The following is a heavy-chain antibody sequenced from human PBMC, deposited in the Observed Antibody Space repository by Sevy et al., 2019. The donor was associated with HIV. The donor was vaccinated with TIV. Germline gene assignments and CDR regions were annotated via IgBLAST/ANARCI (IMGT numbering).Heavy chain of an antibody. CDR2: ISYDGSNK. Sequence: GGSLRLSCAASGFTFSSYAMHWVRQAPGKGLEWVAVISYDGSNKYYADSVKGRFTISGDNSKNTLYLQMNSLRAEDTAVYYCASEYYDFWSGYYMSSAFDIWGQGTMVTVSS. CDR1: GFTFSSYA. CDR3: ASEYYDFWSGYYMSSAFDI. D-gene: IGHD3-3*01. J-gene: IGHJ3*02. V-gene: IGHV3-30-3*01.